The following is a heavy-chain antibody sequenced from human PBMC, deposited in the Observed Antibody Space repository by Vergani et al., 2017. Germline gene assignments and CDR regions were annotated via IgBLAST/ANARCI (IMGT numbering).Heavy chain of an antibody. CDR1: GFTSAGYA. D-gene: IGHD1-14*01. CDR3: ANDLGTSAGGGWFDP. Sequence: EVQLEESGGGLVLPGRSLRLSCVASGFTSAGYAMHWVRHAPGKGLGWVSGISWNSNSIGYAASVKGRFTISRDNAKNSLYLQMNSLRAEDTALYYCANDLGTSAGGGWFDPWGQGTLVTVSS. V-gene: IGHV3-9*02. J-gene: IGHJ5*02. CDR2: ISWNSNSI.